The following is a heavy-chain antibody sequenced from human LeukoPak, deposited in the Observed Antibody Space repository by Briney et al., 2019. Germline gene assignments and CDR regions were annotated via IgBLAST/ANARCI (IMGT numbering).Heavy chain of an antibody. CDR3: ARDLMGIAYRGAFYY. CDR2: IRYDGSNK. CDR1: GFTFSSYG. J-gene: IGHJ4*02. V-gene: IGHV3-30*02. D-gene: IGHD6-13*01. Sequence: GGSLRLSCAASGFTFSSYGMHWVRQAPGKGLEWVAFIRYDGSNKYYADSVKGRFTISRDNSKNTLYLQMNSLRAEDTAVYYCARDLMGIAYRGAFYYWGQGTLVTVSS.